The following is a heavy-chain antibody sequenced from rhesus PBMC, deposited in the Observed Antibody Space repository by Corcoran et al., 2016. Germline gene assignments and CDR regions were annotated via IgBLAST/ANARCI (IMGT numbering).Heavy chain of an antibody. Sequence: QEQLQESGPAVVKPSETLSLTCAVSGGSISSGYDWSWIRQSPGRGLEWIGYIHGSIGITNYNPSLKSRVTISSDTSKTHFSLRLSSMTTADTAVYCCSRNYGNRFDVWGPGVLVTVSS. V-gene: IGHV4S7*01. J-gene: IGHJ5-1*01. CDR3: SRNYGNRFDV. D-gene: IGHD3-22*01. CDR1: GGSISSGYD. CDR2: IHGSIGIT.